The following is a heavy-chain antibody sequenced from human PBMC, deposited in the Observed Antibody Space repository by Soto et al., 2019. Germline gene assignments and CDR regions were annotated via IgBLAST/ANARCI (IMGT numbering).Heavy chain of an antibody. V-gene: IGHV5-51*01. D-gene: IGHD2-2*01. CDR2: IYPGDSDT. CDR1: ENSFTNYW. Sequence: GESLKISCEGSENSFTNYWIGWVRQMPGKGLEWMGIIYPGDSDTRYSPSFQGQVTISADKSISTAYLQWSSLKASDTATYYCARSRGTYYYYYYAMDVWGQGTTVTVSS. J-gene: IGHJ6*02. CDR3: ARSRGTYYYYYYAMDV.